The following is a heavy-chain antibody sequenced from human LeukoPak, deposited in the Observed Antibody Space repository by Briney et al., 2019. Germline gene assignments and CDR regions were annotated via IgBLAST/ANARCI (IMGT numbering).Heavy chain of an antibody. J-gene: IGHJ4*02. CDR3: ARDWVSGSLDY. D-gene: IGHD1-26*01. V-gene: IGHV3-23*01. CDR1: GFTFSSFV. Sequence: GGSLRLSCAASGFTFSSFVMSWVRQAPGKGLEWVSGITGGGGTTYYADSVKGRFTISRDNAKNSLYQQMNSLRAEDTAVYYCARDWVSGSLDYWGQGTLVTVSS. CDR2: ITGGGGTT.